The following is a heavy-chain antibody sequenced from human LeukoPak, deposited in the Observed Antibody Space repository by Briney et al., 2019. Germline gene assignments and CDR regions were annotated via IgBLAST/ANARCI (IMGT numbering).Heavy chain of an antibody. CDR1: GYTFTSYY. CDR3: ARFLGVWFGESDGFDI. D-gene: IGHD3-10*01. Sequence: ASVKVSCKASGYTFTSYYMHWVRQATGQGLEWMGWMNPNSGDTSYAQKFQGRVTMTRDTSISTAYMELSSLRSEDTAVYYCARFLGVWFGESDGFDIWGQGTMLTVSS. V-gene: IGHV1-8*02. CDR2: MNPNSGDT. J-gene: IGHJ3*02.